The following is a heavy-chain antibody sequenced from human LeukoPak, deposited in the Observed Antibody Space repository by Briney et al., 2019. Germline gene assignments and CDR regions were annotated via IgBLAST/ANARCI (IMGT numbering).Heavy chain of an antibody. CDR2: IWFDGSNK. D-gene: IGHD2-21*02. Sequence: PGGSLRLSCAASGLTFSAYGMHWVRRAPGKGLEWVAFIWFDGSNKYYADSVKGRFTIYRANSKNTLYLQMNRLRLEDTAVFYCAKECGGGCSDDYWGQGTLVTVSS. CDR1: GLTFSAYG. V-gene: IGHV3-30*02. CDR3: AKECGGGCSDDY. J-gene: IGHJ4*02.